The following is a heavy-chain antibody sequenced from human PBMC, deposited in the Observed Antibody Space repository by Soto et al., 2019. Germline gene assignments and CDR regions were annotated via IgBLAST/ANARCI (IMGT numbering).Heavy chain of an antibody. J-gene: IGHJ4*02. CDR3: TRDASGVARGNFDY. CDR2: INPYSGVT. D-gene: IGHD3-3*01. CDR1: RYSFTGYF. V-gene: IGHV1-2*02. Sequence: ASVKVSCKTSRYSFTGYFIQWVRQAAGRGLEWMGWINPYSGVTNFGQKFQGRVSVTRDTSTSTVYLDLRSLRGVDTAVYYCTRDASGVARGNFDYWGLGTLVTVSS.